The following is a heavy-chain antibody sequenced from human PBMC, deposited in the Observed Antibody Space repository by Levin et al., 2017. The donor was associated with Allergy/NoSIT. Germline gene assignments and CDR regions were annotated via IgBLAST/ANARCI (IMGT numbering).Heavy chain of an antibody. V-gene: IGHV1-18*01. D-gene: IGHD2-15*01. J-gene: IGHJ6*03. Sequence: ASVKVSCKASGYTFTSYGISWVRQAPGQGLEWMGWISAYNGNTNYAQKLQGRVTMTTDTSTSTAYMELRSLRSDDTAVYYCAICSGGSCYPRGGYYYYMDVWGKGTTVTVSS. CDR1: GYTFTSYG. CDR2: ISAYNGNT. CDR3: AICSGGSCYPRGGYYYYMDV.